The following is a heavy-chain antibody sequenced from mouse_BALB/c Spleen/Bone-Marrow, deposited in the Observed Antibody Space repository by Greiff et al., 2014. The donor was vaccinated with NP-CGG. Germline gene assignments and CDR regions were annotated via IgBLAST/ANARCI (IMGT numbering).Heavy chain of an antibody. Sequence: DVKLVESGGGLVKPGGSLKLSCAASGFAFSRYDMSWVRQTPEKRLEWVAYITNGGDNTYYPDTVKGRFAISKDNAKNTLYLQMSSLKSEDTAMYYCVRNKNYYAMDYWGQGTSVTVSS. CDR3: VRNKNYYAMDY. CDR2: ITNGGDNT. J-gene: IGHJ4*01. CDR1: GFAFSRYD. V-gene: IGHV5-12-1*01.